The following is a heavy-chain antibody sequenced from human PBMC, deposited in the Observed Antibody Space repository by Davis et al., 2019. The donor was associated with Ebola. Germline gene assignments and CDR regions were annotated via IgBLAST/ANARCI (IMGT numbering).Heavy chain of an antibody. D-gene: IGHD6-19*01. J-gene: IGHJ4*02. CDR2: IYYSGST. CDR3: ASPKRSGWYPY. V-gene: IGHV4-31*03. CDR1: GGSISSGGYY. Sequence: MPSETLSLTCTVSGGSISSGGYYWSWIRQHPGKGLEWIGYIYYSGSTYYNPSLKSRVTISVDTSKNQFSLKLSSVTAADTAVYYCASPKRSGWYPYWGQGTLVTVSS.